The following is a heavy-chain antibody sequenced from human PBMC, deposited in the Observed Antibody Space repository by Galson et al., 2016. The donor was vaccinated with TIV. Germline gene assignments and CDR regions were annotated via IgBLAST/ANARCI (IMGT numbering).Heavy chain of an antibody. CDR1: GFMFSSDW. CDR2: INQDGSDS. Sequence: SLRLSCAASGFMFSSDWMTWVRQAPGKGLEWVASINQDGSDSPYVDSVKGRFTISRDNAKKSLFLQMNGLRGEDTGVYYCAPGVSAAITGVNWGQGTLVTVSS. CDR3: APGVSAAITGVN. J-gene: IGHJ4*02. D-gene: IGHD2-2*01. V-gene: IGHV3-7*01.